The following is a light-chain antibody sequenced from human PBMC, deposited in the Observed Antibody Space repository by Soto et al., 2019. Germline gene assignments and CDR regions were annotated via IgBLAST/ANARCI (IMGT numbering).Light chain of an antibody. Sequence: QSVLTQPPSEYGTPGQRVTISCSGSRSNIGSNTVNWYQQLPGTAPKFLIYSNNQRPSGVPKRFSGSKSGTSASLAISGLQSEDEADYYCATWDDSLNGHVVFGGGTKLTVL. CDR1: RSNIGSNT. CDR3: ATWDDSLNGHVV. V-gene: IGLV1-44*01. CDR2: SNN. J-gene: IGLJ2*01.